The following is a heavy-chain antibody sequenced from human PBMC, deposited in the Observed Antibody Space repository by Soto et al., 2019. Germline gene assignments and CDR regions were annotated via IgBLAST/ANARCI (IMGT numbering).Heavy chain of an antibody. CDR3: ARHLMVYARGDWFDP. Sequence: SETLSLTCTVSGGSVSSSSYYWGWVRQPPGKGLEWIGSVYYSGSTYYNPSLESRVTISVDTSKNQFSLKLSSVTAADTAVYYCARHLMVYARGDWFDPWGQGTLVTVSS. V-gene: IGHV4-39*01. D-gene: IGHD2-8*01. CDR2: VYYSGST. J-gene: IGHJ5*02. CDR1: GGSVSSSSYY.